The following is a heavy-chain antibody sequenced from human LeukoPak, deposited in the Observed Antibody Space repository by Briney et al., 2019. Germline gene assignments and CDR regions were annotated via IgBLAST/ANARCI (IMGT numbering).Heavy chain of an antibody. V-gene: IGHV3-23*01. CDR1: GGSFSGYY. J-gene: IGHJ4*02. Sequence: RPSETLSLTCAVYGGSFSGYYWSWIRQPPGKGLEWVSAISGRGGSTYYADSVKGRFTISRDNSKNTLYLQMNSLRAEDTAVYYCAKGVQLWWYFDYWGQGTLVTVSS. D-gene: IGHD5-18*01. CDR2: ISGRGGST. CDR3: AKGVQLWWYFDY.